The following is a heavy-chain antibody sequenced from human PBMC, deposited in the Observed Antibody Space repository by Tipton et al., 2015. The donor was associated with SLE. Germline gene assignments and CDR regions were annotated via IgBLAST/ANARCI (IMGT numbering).Heavy chain of an antibody. CDR2: INSDGSST. J-gene: IGHJ6*03. Sequence: SLRLSYAASGFTFSSYWMHWVRQAPGKGLVWVSRINSDGSSTSYADSVKGRFTISRDNAKNTLYLQMNSLRAEDTAVYYCARGHYYYYMDVWGKGTTVTVSS. CDR1: GFTFSSYW. CDR3: ARGHYYYYMDV. V-gene: IGHV3-74*01.